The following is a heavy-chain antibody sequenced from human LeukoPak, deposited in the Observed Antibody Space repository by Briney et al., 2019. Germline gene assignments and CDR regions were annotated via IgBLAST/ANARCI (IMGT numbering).Heavy chain of an antibody. V-gene: IGHV1-2*02. D-gene: IGHD2-2*01. Sequence: ASVKVSCKASGYTFTGYYMNWVRQAPGQGREWMGGINPNSGGTNYAQKFQGRVTMTRDTSIITAYVDLSSPTSDDTAVYYCARDPLSIGVVPAPIGLDYWGQGILVTVSS. J-gene: IGHJ4*02. CDR3: ARDPLSIGVVPAPIGLDY. CDR1: GYTFTGYY. CDR2: INPNSGGT.